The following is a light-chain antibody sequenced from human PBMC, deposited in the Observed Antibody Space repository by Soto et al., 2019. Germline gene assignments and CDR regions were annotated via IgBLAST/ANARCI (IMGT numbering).Light chain of an antibody. CDR3: QHYVTWPLT. CDR1: QNVGNN. CDR2: DTS. Sequence: EVVMTQSPDTLSVSPGERATLSCRASQNVGNNLALYQQKRGQAPRLLIYDTSSRATGVPARFSGSRSGAEFTLTISSLQSEDFAVYYCQHYVTWPLTFGGGTKVDIK. V-gene: IGKV3-15*01. J-gene: IGKJ4*01.